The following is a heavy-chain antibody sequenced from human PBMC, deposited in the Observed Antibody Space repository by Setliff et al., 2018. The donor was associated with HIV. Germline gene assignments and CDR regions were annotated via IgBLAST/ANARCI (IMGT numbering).Heavy chain of an antibody. CDR2: IYHSGST. V-gene: IGHV4-4*02. J-gene: IGHJ4*02. Sequence: PSETLSLTCAVSGGSISSSNWWSWVRQPPGKGLEWIGEIYHSGSTYYNPSLKSRVTISVDRSKNQFSLKLSSVTAADTAMYFCARGQDGHSSGPLENWGQGTLVTVSS. CDR1: GGSISSSNW. D-gene: IGHD3-22*01. CDR3: ARGQDGHSSGPLEN.